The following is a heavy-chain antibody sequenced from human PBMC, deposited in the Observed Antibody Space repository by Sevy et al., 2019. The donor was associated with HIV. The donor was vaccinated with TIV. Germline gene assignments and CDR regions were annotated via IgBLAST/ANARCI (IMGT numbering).Heavy chain of an antibody. CDR3: AKDPRSYCGGDCWGWFDP. CDR2: ISGSGGST. V-gene: IGHV3-23*01. Sequence: GGSLRLSCAASGFTFSSYAMSWVRQAPGKGLEWVSAISGSGGSTYYAHSVTGRFTISRDNSKNTLYLQMNSLRAEDTAVYYCAKDPRSYCGGDCWGWFDPWGQGTLVTVSS. CDR1: GFTFSSYA. J-gene: IGHJ5*02. D-gene: IGHD2-21*02.